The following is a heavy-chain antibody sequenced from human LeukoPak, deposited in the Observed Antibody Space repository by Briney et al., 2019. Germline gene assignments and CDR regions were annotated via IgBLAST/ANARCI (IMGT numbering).Heavy chain of an antibody. CDR1: GFTFGDYA. D-gene: IGHD3-22*01. CDR3: TKINMIVVVTTFDY. V-gene: IGHV3-49*04. CDR2: IRSKAYGGTT. Sequence: GGSLRLSCTASGFTFGDYAMSWVRQAPGKGLEWVGFIRSKAYGGTTEYAASVKGRFTISRDDSKSIAYLQMNSLKTEDTAVYYCTKINMIVVVTTFDYWGQGTLVTVSS. J-gene: IGHJ4*02.